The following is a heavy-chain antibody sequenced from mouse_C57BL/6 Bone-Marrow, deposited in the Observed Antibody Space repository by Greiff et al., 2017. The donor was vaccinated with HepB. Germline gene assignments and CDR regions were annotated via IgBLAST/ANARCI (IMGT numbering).Heavy chain of an antibody. J-gene: IGHJ4*01. V-gene: IGHV1-50*01. CDR3: ARSGDYPFYYAMDY. Sequence: QVQLQQPGAELVKPGASVKLSCKASGYTFTSYWMQWVKQRPGQGLEWIGEIDPSDSYTNYNQKFKGKATLTVDTSSRTAYMQLSSLTSEDSAVYYCARSGDYPFYYAMDYWGQGTSVTVSS. CDR2: IDPSDSYT. CDR1: GYTFTSYW. D-gene: IGHD2-4*01.